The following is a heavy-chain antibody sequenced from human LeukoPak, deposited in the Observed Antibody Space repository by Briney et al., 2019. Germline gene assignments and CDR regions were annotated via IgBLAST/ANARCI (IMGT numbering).Heavy chain of an antibody. CDR3: AKDLLGILTGYLAPYFDY. V-gene: IGHV3-30*18. CDR1: GFTFSSYG. D-gene: IGHD3-9*01. Sequence: GGSLRLSCAASGFTFSSYGMHWVRQAPGKGLEWVAVISYDGSNKYYADSVKGRFTISRDNSKNTLYLQMNSLRAEDTAVYYCAKDLLGILTGYLAPYFDYWGQGTLVTVSS. J-gene: IGHJ4*02. CDR2: ISYDGSNK.